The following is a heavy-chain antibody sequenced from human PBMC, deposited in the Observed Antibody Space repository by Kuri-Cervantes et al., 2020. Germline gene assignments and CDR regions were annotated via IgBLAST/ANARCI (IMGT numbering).Heavy chain of an antibody. CDR1: GFTFSSYA. V-gene: IGHV3-30-3*01. Sequence: GGSLRLSCAASGFTFSSYAMHWVRQAPGKGLEWVAVISYDGSNKYYADSVKGRFTISRDNSRNTLYLQMNSLRAEDTAVYYCARNGAYSSSWIYGAFDIWGQGTMVTVSS. J-gene: IGHJ3*02. CDR2: ISYDGSNK. D-gene: IGHD6-13*01. CDR3: ARNGAYSSSWIYGAFDI.